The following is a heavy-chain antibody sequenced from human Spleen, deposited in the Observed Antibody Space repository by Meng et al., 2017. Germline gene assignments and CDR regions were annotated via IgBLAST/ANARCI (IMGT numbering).Heavy chain of an antibody. CDR3: ARGGIMVGEYDILTGYKYFDY. CDR2: INHSGST. Sequence: SETLSLTCVFYGGSLSGYYWSWIRQPPGKGPEWIGEINHSGSTNYKASLKRRVTMSVDTSKNQFSLRLSSVTAADTAVYYCARGGIMVGEYDILTGYKYFDYWGQGTLVTVSS. J-gene: IGHJ4*02. V-gene: IGHV4-34*01. D-gene: IGHD3-9*01. CDR1: GGSLSGYY.